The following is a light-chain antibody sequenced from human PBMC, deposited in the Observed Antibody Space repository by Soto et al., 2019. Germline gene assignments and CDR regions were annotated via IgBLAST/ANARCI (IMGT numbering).Light chain of an antibody. V-gene: IGLV2-23*01. Sequence: QSVLTQPASVSGSPGQSITISCTGTSSDVGTYNFVSWFQHHPGNPGKAPKLVIYGGKAPKLVIYEGSKRPSGVSNRFSGSKSGNTASLTISGLQAEDEADYYCCSYAGNNWVFGGGTQLTVL. J-gene: IGLJ3*02. CDR1: SSDVGTYNF. CDR2: EGS. CDR3: CSYAGNNWV.